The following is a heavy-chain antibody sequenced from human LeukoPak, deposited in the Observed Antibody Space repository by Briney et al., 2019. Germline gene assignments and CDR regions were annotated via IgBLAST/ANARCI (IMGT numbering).Heavy chain of an antibody. V-gene: IGHV3-30*04. D-gene: IGHD3-3*01. CDR3: ADGFYQQPAERFLEWLPAPMVY. CDR1: GFTFSSYA. J-gene: IGHJ4*02. CDR2: ISYDGSNK. Sequence: GGSLRLSCAASGFTFSSYAMHWVRQAPGKGLEWVAVISYDGSNKYYADSVKGRFTISRDNSKNTLYLQMNSLRAEDTAVYYCADGFYQQPAERFLEWLPAPMVYWGQGTLVTVSS.